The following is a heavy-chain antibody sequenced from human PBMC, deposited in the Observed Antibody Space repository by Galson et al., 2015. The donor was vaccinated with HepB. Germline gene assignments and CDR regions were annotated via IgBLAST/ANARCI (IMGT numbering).Heavy chain of an antibody. CDR3: ARGGRYDQLDL. CDR1: VFSFSHYS. J-gene: IGHJ1*01. V-gene: IGHV3-30*03. CDR2: LSYDRNNK. Sequence: SLRLSCAASVFSFSHYSMHRVRQAPGKGPEWMTYLSYDRNNKTYADSVKGRFTISRDDSKNILYLQMDALRADDSAVYYCARGGRYDQLDLWGQGTLVTVSS. D-gene: IGHD3-16*01.